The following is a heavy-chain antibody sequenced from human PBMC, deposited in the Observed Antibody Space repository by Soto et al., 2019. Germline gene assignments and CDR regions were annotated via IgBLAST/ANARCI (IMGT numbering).Heavy chain of an antibody. D-gene: IGHD6-13*01. V-gene: IGHV3-23*01. CDR1: GFTVSSHA. CDR2: ISGSGGST. CDR3: AKQPSSWYHY. J-gene: IGHJ4*02. Sequence: WGSLRLPWAASGFTVSSHAMSWDRQAPGKGLEWVSAISGSGGSTYYADSVKGRFTISRDNSKNTLYLQMNSLRAEDTAVYYCAKQPSSWYHYWAQGTLGTVSS.